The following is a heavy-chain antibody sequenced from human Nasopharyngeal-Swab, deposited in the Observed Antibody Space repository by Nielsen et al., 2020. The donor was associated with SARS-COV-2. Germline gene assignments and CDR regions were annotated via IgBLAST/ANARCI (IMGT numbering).Heavy chain of an antibody. V-gene: IGHV1-46*01. CDR2: INPSGSST. CDR3: ARTSDSIAVAGTERYNWFDP. D-gene: IGHD6-19*01. J-gene: IGHJ5*02. Sequence: ASVQVSCKASGYTFTSYYMHWVRQAPGQGLEWMGIINPSGSSTSYAQKFQGRVTMTRDTSTSTVYMELSSLRSEDTAVYYCARTSDSIAVAGTERYNWFDPWGQGTLVTVSS. CDR1: GYTFTSYY.